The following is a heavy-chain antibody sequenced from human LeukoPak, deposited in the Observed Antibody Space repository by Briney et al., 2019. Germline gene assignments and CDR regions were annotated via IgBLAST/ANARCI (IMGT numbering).Heavy chain of an antibody. CDR3: ARTLRYTNYEFDY. CDR2: INPTGGST. CDR1: GYTFTSYY. V-gene: IGHV1-46*01. D-gene: IGHD4-11*01. J-gene: IGHJ4*02. Sequence: ASVKVSCKASGYTFTSYYMLWVRQAPGQGLEWMGIINPTGGSTNYAQKFQGRVTMTRDTSTSTVYMELSSLRSEDTAVYYCARTLRYTNYEFDYWGQGTLVTVSS.